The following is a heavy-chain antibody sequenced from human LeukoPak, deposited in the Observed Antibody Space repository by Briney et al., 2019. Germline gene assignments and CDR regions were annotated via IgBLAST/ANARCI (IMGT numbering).Heavy chain of an antibody. D-gene: IGHD4-17*01. CDR3: ARDHGDYLDY. Sequence: WIGYIYHSGSTYYNPSLKSRVTISVDRSKNQFSLKLSSVTAADTAVYYCARDHGDYLDYWGQGTLVTVSS. V-gene: IGHV4-30-2*01. J-gene: IGHJ4*02. CDR2: IYHSGST.